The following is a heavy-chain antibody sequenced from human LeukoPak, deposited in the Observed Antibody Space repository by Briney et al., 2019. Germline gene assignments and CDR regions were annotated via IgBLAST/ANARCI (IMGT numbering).Heavy chain of an antibody. CDR3: ARDPYYYDSSGLYRAFDI. V-gene: IGHV4-39*07. Sequence: PSETLSLTCTVSGGSISSSSYYWGWIRQPPGKGLEWIGSIYYSGSTYYNPSLKSRVTISVDTSKNQFSLKLSSVTAADTAVYYCARDPYYYDSSGLYRAFDIWGQGTMVTVSS. CDR1: GGSISSSSYY. D-gene: IGHD3-22*01. CDR2: IYYSGST. J-gene: IGHJ3*02.